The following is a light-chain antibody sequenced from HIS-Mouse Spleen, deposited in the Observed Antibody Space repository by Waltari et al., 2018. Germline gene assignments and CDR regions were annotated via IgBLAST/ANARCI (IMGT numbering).Light chain of an antibody. Sequence: QLVLTQSPSASASLGASVKLTCTLSSGHRSYAIAWHQQQPEKGPRYLMKLNSDGSHSKGDGIPDRFSGSSSGAERYLTISSLQSEDEADYYCQTWGPVVFGGGTKLTVL. CDR3: QTWGPVV. J-gene: IGLJ2*01. CDR2: LNSDGSH. V-gene: IGLV4-69*01. CDR1: SGHRSYA.